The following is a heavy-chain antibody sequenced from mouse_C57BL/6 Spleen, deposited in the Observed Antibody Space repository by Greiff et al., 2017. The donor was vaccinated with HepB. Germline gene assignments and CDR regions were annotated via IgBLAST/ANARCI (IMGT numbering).Heavy chain of an antibody. CDR1: GFTFSDYG. J-gene: IGHJ4*01. CDR2: ISSGSSTI. CDR3: ARGYYGSSGAMDY. Sequence: EVQLQESGGGLVKPGGSLKLSCAASGFTFSDYGMHWVRQAPEKGLEWVAYISSGSSTIYYADTVKGRFTISRDNAKNTLFLQMTSLRSEDTAMYYCARGYYGSSGAMDYWGQGTSVTVSS. V-gene: IGHV5-17*01. D-gene: IGHD1-1*01.